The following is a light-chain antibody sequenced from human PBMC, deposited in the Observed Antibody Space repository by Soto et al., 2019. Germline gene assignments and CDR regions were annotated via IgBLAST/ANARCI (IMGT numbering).Light chain of an antibody. V-gene: IGLV2-14*01. CDR3: SSFTSSRIYV. CDR1: SSDVGGYNY. J-gene: IGLJ1*01. CDR2: EVS. Sequence: QSVLTQPASVSGSPGQSITISCTGTSSDVGGYNYVSWFQLHPGKAPKLMVYEVSNRPSGISSRFSGSKSGNTASLTISGLQAEDVADYYCSSFTSSRIYVFGTGTKVTVL.